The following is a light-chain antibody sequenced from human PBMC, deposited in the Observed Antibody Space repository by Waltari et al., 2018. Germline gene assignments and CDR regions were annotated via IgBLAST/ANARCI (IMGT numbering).Light chain of an antibody. CDR2: QGV. Sequence: SYELTHPPSVSVSPGQTATTTRSGDTLGAAYASWYQQTPGQSPVLVISQGVRRPSGIPERFSGSNSGNTATLTITGTQSMDDADYYCQAWDSNIVLFGGGTKLTVL. CDR1: TLGAAY. CDR3: QAWDSNIVL. J-gene: IGLJ2*01. V-gene: IGLV3-1*01.